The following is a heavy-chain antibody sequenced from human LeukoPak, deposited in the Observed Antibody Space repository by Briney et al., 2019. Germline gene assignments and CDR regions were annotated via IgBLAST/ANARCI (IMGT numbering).Heavy chain of an antibody. D-gene: IGHD2-8*01. CDR2: IYHSGST. Sequence: PSETLSLTCTVSGYSISSGYYWGWIRQPPGKGLEWIGSIYHSGSTYYNPSLKSRVTISVDTSKNQFSLKLSSVTAADTAVYYCARDWAIGYCTNGVCRTDAFDIWGQGTMVTVSS. J-gene: IGHJ3*02. CDR1: GYSISSGYY. CDR3: ARDWAIGYCTNGVCRTDAFDI. V-gene: IGHV4-38-2*02.